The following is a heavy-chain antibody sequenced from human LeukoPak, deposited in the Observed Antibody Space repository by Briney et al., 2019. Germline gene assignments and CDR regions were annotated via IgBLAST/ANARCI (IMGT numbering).Heavy chain of an antibody. CDR2: INPNSGGT. J-gene: IGHJ4*02. D-gene: IGHD3-9*01. Sequence: ASVKVSCKASGYTFTGYHMHWVREAPGQGLEWMGWINPNSGGTNYAQKFQGRVTMTRDTSISTAYMELSRLRSDDTAVYYCARGSPYVLRYFDWSLFDYWGQGTLVTVSS. CDR1: GYTFTGYH. CDR3: ARGSPYVLRYFDWSLFDY. V-gene: IGHV1-2*02.